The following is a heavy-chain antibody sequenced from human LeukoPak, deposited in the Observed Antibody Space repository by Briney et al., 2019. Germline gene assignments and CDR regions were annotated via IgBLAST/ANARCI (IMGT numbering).Heavy chain of an antibody. Sequence: SETLSLTCTVSGGSISSSSYYWGWIRQPPGKGLECIGIFYYRGSTYYNPSLKSRVTISVDTSKNQFSLKLSSVTAADTAVYYCARLPSGTYLFDSWGQGTLVTVSS. D-gene: IGHD1-26*01. CDR1: GGSISSSSYY. V-gene: IGHV4-39*01. J-gene: IGHJ4*02. CDR2: FYYRGST. CDR3: ARLPSGTYLFDS.